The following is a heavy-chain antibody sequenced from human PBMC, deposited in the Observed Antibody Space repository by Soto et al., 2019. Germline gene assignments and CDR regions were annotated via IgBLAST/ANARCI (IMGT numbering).Heavy chain of an antibody. CDR3: ARVAFEGHFDY. V-gene: IGHV3-33*01. J-gene: IGHJ4*02. Sequence: QLQLVESGGGVVQPGKSLRLSCAASGFTFSSYGMHWVRQAPGKGLEWVAVIWYDGSNEHYVDSVRGRFTISRDNPKNTLYLQMNSLSAEDTAVYYCARVAFEGHFDYWGQGTLVTVSS. CDR1: GFTFSSYG. CDR2: IWYDGSNE. D-gene: IGHD3-9*01.